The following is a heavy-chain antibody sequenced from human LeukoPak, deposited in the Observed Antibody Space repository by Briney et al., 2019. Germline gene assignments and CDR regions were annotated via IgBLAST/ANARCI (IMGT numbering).Heavy chain of an antibody. Sequence: PGGSLRLSCVGSGFTSIAYALTWARQAPGKGLEWVSGISGGGVTTYYADSVKGRFTISRDNSKNTLYLQMNSLRAEDTAVYYCAKDSGWYYFDYWGQGTLVTVSS. V-gene: IGHV3-23*01. D-gene: IGHD6-19*01. J-gene: IGHJ4*02. CDR1: GFTSIAYA. CDR3: AKDSGWYYFDY. CDR2: ISGGGVTT.